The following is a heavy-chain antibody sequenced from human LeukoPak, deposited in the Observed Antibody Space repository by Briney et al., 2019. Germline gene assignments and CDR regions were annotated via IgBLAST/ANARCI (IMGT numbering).Heavy chain of an antibody. Sequence: VGSLRLSCAASGFDFSSYSMNWVRQAPGKGLEWVSSLSSSSSYIYYADSVKGRFTISRDNAKNSLYLQMNSLRAEDTAVYYCARDRGDAFDIWGQGTMVTVSS. CDR1: GFDFSSYS. CDR2: LSSSSSYI. CDR3: ARDRGDAFDI. J-gene: IGHJ3*02. V-gene: IGHV3-21*01.